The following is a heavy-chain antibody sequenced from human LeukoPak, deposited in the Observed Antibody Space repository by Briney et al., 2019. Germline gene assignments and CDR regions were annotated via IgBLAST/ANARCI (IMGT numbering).Heavy chain of an antibody. J-gene: IGHJ5*02. V-gene: IGHV3-23*01. CDR1: GFTFSSYA. CDR2: ISGGGGTT. CDR3: AKTERFDP. Sequence: GGSLRLSCAASGFTFSSYAMSWVRQAPGKGLEWVTAISGGGGTTYYADSVKGRFTISRDNSKNMLYLQMNSLRAEDTAVYYCAKTERFDPWGQGTLVTVSS.